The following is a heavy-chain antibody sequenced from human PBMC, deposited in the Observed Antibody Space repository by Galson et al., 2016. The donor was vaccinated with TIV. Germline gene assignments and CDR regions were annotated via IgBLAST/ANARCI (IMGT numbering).Heavy chain of an antibody. CDR1: GGIFRSDA. CDR2: IIAIFGTA. Sequence: SVKVSCKVSGGIFRSDAISWVRQAPGQGLEWMGRIIAIFGTANYAQKFQGRVTITADESTNTVYLELSSLTSEDPAVYYCAGLPSYYGSGNHWFDPSGQGTLVTVSS. V-gene: IGHV1-69*13. CDR3: AGLPSYYGSGNHWFDP. D-gene: IGHD3-10*01. J-gene: IGHJ5*02.